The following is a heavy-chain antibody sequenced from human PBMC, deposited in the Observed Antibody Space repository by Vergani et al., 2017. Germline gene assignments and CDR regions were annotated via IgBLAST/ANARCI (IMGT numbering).Heavy chain of an antibody. J-gene: IGHJ6*02. Sequence: EVQLVESGGGLVKPGGSLRLSCAASGFTFSSYSMNWVRQAPGKGLEWVSSISSSSSYIHYSDSLKGRFTISRDNAKRSLYLQMNSLRAEDTGVYYCARYRYYLGSGSYPYFYYYGLDVWGQGTAVTVSS. CDR1: GFTFSSYS. V-gene: IGHV3-21*01. D-gene: IGHD3-10*01. CDR2: ISSSSSYI. CDR3: ARYRYYLGSGSYPYFYYYGLDV.